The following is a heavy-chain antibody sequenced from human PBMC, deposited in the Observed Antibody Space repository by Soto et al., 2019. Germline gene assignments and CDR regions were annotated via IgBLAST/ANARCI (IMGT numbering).Heavy chain of an antibody. CDR3: ARGRSFYDSSGYRFDD. J-gene: IGHJ4*02. Sequence: SETLSLTCDVSGVPFNAFYWTWIRQAPGKGLEWIGEINHRGKTVYSPSLGSRVTLSADTSKSQVSLELTSVTAADTAVYYCARGRSFYDSSGYRFDDWGQGSLVTVSS. CDR2: INHRGKT. D-gene: IGHD3-22*01. CDR1: GVPFNAFY. V-gene: IGHV4-34*01.